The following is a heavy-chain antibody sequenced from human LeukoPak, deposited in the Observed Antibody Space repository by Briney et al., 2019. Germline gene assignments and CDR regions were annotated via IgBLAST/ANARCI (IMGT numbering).Heavy chain of an antibody. V-gene: IGHV3-11*01. J-gene: IGHJ3*02. CDR2: ISSSGSTI. CDR3: ARGRGSGYPLRHAFDI. Sequence: GGSLRLSCAASGFTFSDYYMSWIRQAPGKGLEWVSYISSSGSTIYYADSVKGRFTISRDNAKNSLYLQMNSLSAEDTAVYYCARGRGSGYPLRHAFDIWGQGTMVTVSS. CDR1: GFTFSDYY. D-gene: IGHD3-22*01.